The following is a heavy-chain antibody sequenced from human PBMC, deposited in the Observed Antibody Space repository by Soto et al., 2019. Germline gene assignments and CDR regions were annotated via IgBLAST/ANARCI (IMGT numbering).Heavy chain of an antibody. J-gene: IGHJ5*02. D-gene: IGHD2-15*01. CDR1: GGSSSGYY. CDR3: ARGRCSGGSCYAWFDP. CDR2: INHSGST. V-gene: IGHV4-34*01. Sequence: SETLSLTCAVYGGSSSGYYWSWIRQPPGKGLEWIGEINHSGSTNYNPSLKSRVTISVDTSKNQFSLKLSSVTAADTAVYYCARGRCSGGSCYAWFDPWGQGTLVTVSS.